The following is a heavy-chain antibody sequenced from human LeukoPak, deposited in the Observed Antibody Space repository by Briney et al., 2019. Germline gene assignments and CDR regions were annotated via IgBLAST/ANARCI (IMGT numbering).Heavy chain of an antibody. Sequence: GGSLRLSCAASGFTFSSYSMNWVRQAPGKGLEWVSSISSSSSYIYYADSVKGRFTISRDNAKNSLYLQMNSLRAEDTAVYYCAGPGAAALWAIFYWGQGTLVTVSS. D-gene: IGHD2-2*01. CDR1: GFTFSSYS. J-gene: IGHJ4*02. V-gene: IGHV3-21*04. CDR2: ISSSSSYI. CDR3: AGPGAAALWAIFY.